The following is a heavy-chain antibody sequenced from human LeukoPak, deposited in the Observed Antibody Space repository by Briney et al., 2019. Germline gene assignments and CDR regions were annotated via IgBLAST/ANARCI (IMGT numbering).Heavy chain of an antibody. V-gene: IGHV4-30-4*08. Sequence: SETLSLTCTVSGGSISSGGYYWSWIRQHPGKGLEWFGYIYYSGSTYYNPSLKSRVTISVDTSQNQFSLKLSSVTAADTAVYYCARDRGDDFWSGYSDYYYYYGMDVWGQGTTVTVSS. J-gene: IGHJ6*02. D-gene: IGHD3-3*01. CDR3: ARDRGDDFWSGYSDYYYYYGMDV. CDR2: IYYSGST. CDR1: GGSISSGGYY.